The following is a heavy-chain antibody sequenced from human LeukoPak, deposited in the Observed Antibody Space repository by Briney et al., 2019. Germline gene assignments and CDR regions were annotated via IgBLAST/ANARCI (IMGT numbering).Heavy chain of an antibody. CDR3: ARPFYPYYDFWSGYHSDAFDI. Sequence: ASVKVSCKASGYTFTSYAMHWVRQAPGQRLEWMGWINAGNGNTKYSQKFQGRVTITRDTSASTAYMELSRLRSDDTAVYYCARPFYPYYDFWSGYHSDAFDIWGQGTMVTVSS. CDR1: GYTFTSYA. V-gene: IGHV1-3*01. J-gene: IGHJ3*02. D-gene: IGHD3-3*01. CDR2: INAGNGNT.